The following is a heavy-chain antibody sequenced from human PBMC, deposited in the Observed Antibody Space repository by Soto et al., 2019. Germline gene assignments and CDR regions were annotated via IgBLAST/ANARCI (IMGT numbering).Heavy chain of an antibody. D-gene: IGHD6-19*01. Sequence: EVQLVESGGGLVQPGGSLRLSCAASGFTFTSHAIHWVRQAPGKGLEYVSSMTSNGNRADYANSVKGRFTVSRDESKNTLYLQMDSLRTEEMAVYYCARERGEYTSGWYDYWGQGTLVTVSS. CDR3: ARERGEYTSGWYDY. J-gene: IGHJ4*02. CDR1: GFTFTSHA. V-gene: IGHV3-64*01. CDR2: MTSNGNRA.